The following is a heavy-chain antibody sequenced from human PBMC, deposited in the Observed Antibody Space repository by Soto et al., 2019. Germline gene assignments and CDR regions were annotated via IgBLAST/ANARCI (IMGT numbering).Heavy chain of an antibody. CDR1: EVTFSSYA. V-gene: IGHV3-23*01. J-gene: IGHJ4*02. CDR2: ISGSGGST. Sequence: GGPLRLSCAAAEVTFSSYAMSWVRQAPGKGLEWVSAISGSGGSTYYADSVKGRFTISRDNSKNTLYLQMNSLRAEDTAVYYCAKTPVPHYFDYWGQGTLVTLSS. CDR3: AKTPVPHYFDY. D-gene: IGHD6-19*01.